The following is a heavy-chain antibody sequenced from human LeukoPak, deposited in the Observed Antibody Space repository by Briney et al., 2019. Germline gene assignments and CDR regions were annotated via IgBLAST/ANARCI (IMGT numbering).Heavy chain of an antibody. CDR1: GFTFSNYA. Sequence: GGSLRLSCVAGGFTFSNYAMSWVRLAPGRGLEWVSVISTSGLTTFYADSVRGRFTISRDNPKNTLYLQMNSLRVEDTAVYYCAKERREQSLNKYFAYRGQGALVTASS. CDR2: ISTSGLTT. CDR3: AKERREQSLNKYFAY. D-gene: IGHD1-26*01. J-gene: IGHJ4*02. V-gene: IGHV3-23*01.